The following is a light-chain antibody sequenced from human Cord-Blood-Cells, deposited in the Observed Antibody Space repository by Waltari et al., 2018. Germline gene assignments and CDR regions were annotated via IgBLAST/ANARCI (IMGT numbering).Light chain of an antibody. J-gene: IGLJ3*02. CDR2: RNK. CDR1: SSNIGSNY. Sequence: QSVLTQPPSASGTPGQRVTISCSGSSSNIGSNYEYWYQQLPGTAPNLLIYRNKQRPSGVPDRFSGSKSGTSASLAISGLRSEDEADYYCAAWDDSLSAWVFGGGTKLTVL. CDR3: AAWDDSLSAWV. V-gene: IGLV1-47*01.